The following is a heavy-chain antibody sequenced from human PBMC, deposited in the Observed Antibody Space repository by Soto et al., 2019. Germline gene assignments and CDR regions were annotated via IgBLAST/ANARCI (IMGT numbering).Heavy chain of an antibody. J-gene: IGHJ4*02. D-gene: IGHD4-17*01. V-gene: IGHV3-11*01. CDR3: ARDGTEYYGEYYDY. Sequence: QVQLVESGGGLVKPGGSLRLSCATSGFTFSDYYMSWIRQAPGKGLEWVSYIGTRGNTKYYADSVRGRFTIARANAKNSLYLQMNSLRADDTAVYYCARDGTEYYGEYYDYWGQGIPVTVSS. CDR1: GFTFSDYY. CDR2: IGTRGNTK.